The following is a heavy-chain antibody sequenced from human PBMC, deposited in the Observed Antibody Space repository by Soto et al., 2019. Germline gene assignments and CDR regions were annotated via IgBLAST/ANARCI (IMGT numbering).Heavy chain of an antibody. CDR2: IIPIFGTA. J-gene: IGHJ4*02. D-gene: IGHD2-15*01. V-gene: IGHV1-69*12. CDR1: GGTFSSYA. CDR3: ARESRFCSGGSCYFLPGIDY. Sequence: QVQLVQSGAEVKKPGSSVKVSCKASGGTFSSYAISWVRQAPGQGLEWMGGIIPIFGTANYAQKFQGRVTMTADESTSTPYMELSSLRSEDTAVYYCARESRFCSGGSCYFLPGIDYWGQGTLVTVSS.